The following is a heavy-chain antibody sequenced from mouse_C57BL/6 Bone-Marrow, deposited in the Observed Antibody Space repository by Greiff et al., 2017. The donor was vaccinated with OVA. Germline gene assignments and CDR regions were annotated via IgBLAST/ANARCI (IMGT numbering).Heavy chain of an antibody. CDR1: GYAFSSSW. Sequence: QVQLQQSGPELVKPGASVKISCKASGYAFSSSWMNWVKQRPGKGLEWIGRIYPGDGDTNYNGKFKGKATLTADKSSSTAYMQLSSLTSEDSAVYFCARSHYYGSSHWYVDVWGTGTTVTVSS. J-gene: IGHJ1*03. CDR2: IYPGDGDT. CDR3: ARSHYYGSSHWYVDV. D-gene: IGHD1-1*01. V-gene: IGHV1-82*01.